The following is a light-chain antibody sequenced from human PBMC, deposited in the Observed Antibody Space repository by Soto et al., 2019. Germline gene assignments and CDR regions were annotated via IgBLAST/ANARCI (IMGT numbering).Light chain of an antibody. CDR2: GSF. J-gene: IGKJ5*01. V-gene: IGKV3-15*01. CDR1: KSVSNY. CDR3: QQYNDRPPIT. Sequence: EVVLTQSPGTLSLSPGERATLACRASKSVSNYLAWYQQKSGQAPRLLIYGSFARATGIPARFSGSGSGSEFTLTISGLQSEDFAVYYCQQYNDRPPITFGQGTRLEIK.